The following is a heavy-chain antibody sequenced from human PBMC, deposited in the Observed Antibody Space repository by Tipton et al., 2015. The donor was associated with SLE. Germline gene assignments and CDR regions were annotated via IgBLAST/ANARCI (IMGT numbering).Heavy chain of an antibody. J-gene: IGHJ4*02. CDR3: ARTHYSSSWGGDKY. CDR1: GFTFSDYS. V-gene: IGHV3-48*01. CDR2: ISSSGGTI. Sequence: SLRLSCAASGFTFSDYSLDWVRQAPGKGLEWVSHISSSGGTIYYADSVKGRFTISRDNAKSSLYLQMNSLRAEDTAVYYCARTHYSSSWGGDKYWGRGTLVPVSS. D-gene: IGHD6-13*01.